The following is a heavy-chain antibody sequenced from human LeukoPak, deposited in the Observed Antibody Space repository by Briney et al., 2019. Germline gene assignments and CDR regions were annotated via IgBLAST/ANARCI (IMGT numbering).Heavy chain of an antibody. D-gene: IGHD3-10*01. J-gene: IGHJ4*02. CDR2: INVGNGNT. Sequence: ASVKVSYKASGYTFTTYAMHWVRQAPGQRLEWMGWINVGNGNTKYSQKFQDRVTITRYTSASTAYMELSRLRSEDTAVYYCARALLYYYTSGSYYNGPFDYWGQGTLVTVSS. CDR3: ARALLYYYTSGSYYNGPFDY. V-gene: IGHV1-3*01. CDR1: GYTFTTYA.